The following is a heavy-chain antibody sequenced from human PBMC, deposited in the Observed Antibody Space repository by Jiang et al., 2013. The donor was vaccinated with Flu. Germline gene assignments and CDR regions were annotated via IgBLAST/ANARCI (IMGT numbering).Heavy chain of an antibody. Sequence: VQLLESGGDLVQSGGSLRLSCAASGFAFSSYWMHWVRQAPGKGLVWVSRIKTDGSITNYADSVKGRFTISRDNAKNTLYLQMNSLRADDTAVYYCARGISGWYGVDYWGQGTLVTVSS. V-gene: IGHV3-74*01. CDR2: IKTDGSIT. J-gene: IGHJ4*02. CDR1: GFAFSSYW. CDR3: ARGISGWYGVDY. D-gene: IGHD6-19*01.